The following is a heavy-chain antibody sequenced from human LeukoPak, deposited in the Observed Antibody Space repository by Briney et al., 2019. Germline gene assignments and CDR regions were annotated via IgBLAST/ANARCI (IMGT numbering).Heavy chain of an antibody. V-gene: IGHV4-34*01. CDR2: INHSGST. J-gene: IGHJ5*02. CDR1: GGSFSGYY. CDR3: ARAPRWFDP. Sequence: SETLSLTCAVYGGSFSGYYWSWIRQPPGKGLEWIGEINHSGSTNYNPSLKSRVTISVDTSKNQFSLKLSSVTAADTAVYYCARAPRWFDPWGQGTLVTVSS.